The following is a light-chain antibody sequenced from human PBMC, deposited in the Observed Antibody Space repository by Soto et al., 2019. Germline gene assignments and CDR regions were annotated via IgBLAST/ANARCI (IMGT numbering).Light chain of an antibody. CDR1: RGVSSW. Sequence: DIQMTHSPSTLSASVGDSVIITCLAVRGVSSWLAWYPQKPGTSRNLLIYAAFALQSGLPSRFSGSGSGTDFTLTISSLQPEDFATYYCQQANSFPFTCGQGTRLEV. V-gene: IGKV1-12*01. CDR3: QQANSFPFT. CDR2: AAF. J-gene: IGKJ5*01.